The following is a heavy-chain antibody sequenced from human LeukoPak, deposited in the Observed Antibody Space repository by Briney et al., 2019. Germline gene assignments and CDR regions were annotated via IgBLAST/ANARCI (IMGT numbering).Heavy chain of an antibody. CDR1: GGSISSGGYY. Sequence: KTSETLSLTCTVSGGSISSGGYYWSWVRQHPGKGLEWIGYIYYSGNIYYNPSLKSRVTISVDTSKNQFSLKLSSVTAADTAVYYCARGVVSHKGVWGQGTTVTVSS. J-gene: IGHJ6*02. CDR3: ARGVVSHKGV. D-gene: IGHD3-3*01. CDR2: IYYSGNI. V-gene: IGHV4-31*03.